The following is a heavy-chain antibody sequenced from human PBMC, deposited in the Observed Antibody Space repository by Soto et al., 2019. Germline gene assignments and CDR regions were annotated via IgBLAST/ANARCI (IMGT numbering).Heavy chain of an antibody. CDR3: ARESYYGSGATVVAY. J-gene: IGHJ4*02. Sequence: QVQLQESGPGLVKPAETLSLSCTVSGGSINNYYWSWIRQPPGKGLEWIDYIYYSGTTSYNPSLNSRVTMSVDRSKNQFSLKVNSVTAADTAVYYCARESYYGSGATVVAYWGQGTLVTVSS. CDR1: GGSINNYY. V-gene: IGHV4-59*01. CDR2: IYYSGTT. D-gene: IGHD3-10*01.